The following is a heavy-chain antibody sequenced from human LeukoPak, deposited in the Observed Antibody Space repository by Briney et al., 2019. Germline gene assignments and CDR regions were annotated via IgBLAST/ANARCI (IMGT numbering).Heavy chain of an antibody. CDR3: VRSIGYSQIVDL. J-gene: IGHJ5*02. Sequence: KPGESLKISCKGSGYNFANFWIGWVRQKPGKGLEWMGVLYPRDSDTTYGPSFEGQVTMSVDKSISTAYLQWSSLQASDTASYFCVRSIGYSQIVDLWGQGALVTVSS. CDR1: GYNFANFW. V-gene: IGHV5-51*01. D-gene: IGHD2-15*01. CDR2: LYPRDSDT.